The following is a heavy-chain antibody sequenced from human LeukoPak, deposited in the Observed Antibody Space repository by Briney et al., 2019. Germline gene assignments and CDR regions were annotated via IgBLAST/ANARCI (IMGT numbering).Heavy chain of an antibody. CDR2: IYYSGGT. J-gene: IGHJ4*02. CDR3: ARVSVAGYSSSWFDY. CDR1: GGSISSYY. V-gene: IGHV4-59*01. D-gene: IGHD6-13*01. Sequence: SETLSLTCTVSGGSISSYYWSWIRQPPGKGLEWIGYIYYSGGTNYNPSLKSRVTISVDTSKNQFSLKLSSVTAADTALYYCARVSVAGYSSSWFDYWGQGTLVTVSS.